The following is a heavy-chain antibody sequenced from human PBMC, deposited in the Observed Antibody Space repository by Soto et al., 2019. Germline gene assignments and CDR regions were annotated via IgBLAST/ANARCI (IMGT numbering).Heavy chain of an antibody. D-gene: IGHD3-10*01. CDR2: ISGYNGNT. CDR3: ARAGKYYYGSGSPYYYGMDV. J-gene: IGHJ6*02. V-gene: IGHV1-18*04. Sequence: QVQLVQSGAEVKKPGASVKVSCKASGYTFTSYGVSWVRQAPGQGLEWMGWISGYNGNTNYAQKLQGRVTMTTDTPTGTAYMELRSLRSDDTAVYYCARAGKYYYGSGSPYYYGMDVWGQGITVTVSS. CDR1: GYTFTSYG.